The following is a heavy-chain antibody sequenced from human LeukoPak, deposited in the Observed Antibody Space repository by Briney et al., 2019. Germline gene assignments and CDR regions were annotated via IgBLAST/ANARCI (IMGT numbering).Heavy chain of an antibody. CDR3: ARGQAYCSSTSCYASGDNWFDP. CDR1: GGSFSGYY. Sequence: SETLSLTCAVYGGSFSGYYWSWIRQPPGKGLEWIGEINHSGSTNYNPSLKSRVTISVDTSKNQFSLKLSSVTAADTAVYYCARGQAYCSSTSCYASGDNWFDPWGQGTLVTVSS. V-gene: IGHV4-34*01. D-gene: IGHD2-2*01. CDR2: INHSGST. J-gene: IGHJ5*02.